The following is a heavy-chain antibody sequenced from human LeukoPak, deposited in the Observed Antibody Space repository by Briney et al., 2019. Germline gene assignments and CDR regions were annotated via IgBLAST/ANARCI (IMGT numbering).Heavy chain of an antibody. V-gene: IGHV3-48*01. CDR2: ISSSSSTI. CDR3: ARGSRAIVATKFARGRYMDV. Sequence: PGGSLRLSCAASGFMFSKYAMSWVRQAPGKGLEWVSYISSSSSTIYYADSVKGRFTISRDNSKNTLYLQMNSLRTEDTAVYYCARGSRAIVATKFARGRYMDVWGKGTTVTISS. J-gene: IGHJ6*03. D-gene: IGHD5-12*01. CDR1: GFMFSKYA.